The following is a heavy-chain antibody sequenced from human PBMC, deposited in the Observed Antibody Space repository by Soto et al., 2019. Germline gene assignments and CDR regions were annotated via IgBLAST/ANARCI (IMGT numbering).Heavy chain of an antibody. CDR2: ISSSGSTI. CDR1: GFTFSDYY. D-gene: IGHD6-19*01. Sequence: GGSLRLSCAASGFTFSDYYMSWIRQAPGKGLEWGSYISSSGSTIYYADSVKGRFTISRDNAKNSLYLQMNSLRAEDTAVYYCARSTYSSGWFEDRAWFDPWGQGTLVTVSS. J-gene: IGHJ5*02. V-gene: IGHV3-11*01. CDR3: ARSTYSSGWFEDRAWFDP.